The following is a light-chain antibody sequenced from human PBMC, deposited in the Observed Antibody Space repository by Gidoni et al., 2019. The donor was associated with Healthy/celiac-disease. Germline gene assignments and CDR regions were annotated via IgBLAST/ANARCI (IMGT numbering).Light chain of an antibody. CDR2: CAS. CDR1: QSVSSN. Sequence: EIVMTQSPATLSVSRGERATLSCRASQSVSSNLAWYQQKPGQAPRLLIYCASTRATGIPARFSGSGSGTEFTLTISSLQSEDFAVYYCQQYNNWPFTFGPGTKVDIK. CDR3: QQYNNWPFT. V-gene: IGKV3D-15*01. J-gene: IGKJ3*01.